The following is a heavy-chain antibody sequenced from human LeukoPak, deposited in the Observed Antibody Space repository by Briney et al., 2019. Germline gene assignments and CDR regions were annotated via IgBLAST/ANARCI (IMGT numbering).Heavy chain of an antibody. D-gene: IGHD6-19*01. J-gene: IGHJ6*03. V-gene: IGHV3-9*01. CDR3: AKGSSLAVAGTMGYYSYYYMDV. CDR2: ISWNSGSI. CDR1: RFTFSSYS. Sequence: PGGSLRLSCAASRFTFSSYSMNWVRQAPGKGLEWVSGISWNSGSIGYADSVKGRFTISRDNAKNSLYLQMNSLRAEDTALYYCAKGSSLAVAGTMGYYSYYYMDVWGKGTTVTISS.